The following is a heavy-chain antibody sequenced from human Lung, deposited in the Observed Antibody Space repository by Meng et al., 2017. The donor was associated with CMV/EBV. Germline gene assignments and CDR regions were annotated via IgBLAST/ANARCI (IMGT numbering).Heavy chain of an antibody. J-gene: IGHJ4*02. V-gene: IGHV6-1*01. CDR3: AREGPTVTPFDD. Sequence: SQXXXLTXAISGDRVSSNTGAWNWIRQSPSRGLEWLGRTYYRSKWYNDYAVSVKSRITINPDTSKNPFSLQLNSVTPENTAVYYCAREGPTVTPFDDWGQGXLVTVSS. CDR2: TYYRSKWYN. D-gene: IGHD4-17*01. CDR1: GDRVSSNTGA.